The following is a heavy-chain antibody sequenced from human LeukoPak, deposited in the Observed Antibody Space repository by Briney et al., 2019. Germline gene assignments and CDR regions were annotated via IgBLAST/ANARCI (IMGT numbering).Heavy chain of an antibody. Sequence: GGSLRLSCVASGFTFYNYAMSWVRQAPGRGLEWASSTAGSGISKDYADSVKGRFTISKDKSKNTLYLQMDNLRAEDTGVYFCARLPTFYYDSSGYHYDYWGQGTLVTVSS. D-gene: IGHD3-22*01. CDR2: TAGSGISK. J-gene: IGHJ4*02. CDR3: ARLPTFYYDSSGYHYDY. V-gene: IGHV3-23*01. CDR1: GFTFYNYA.